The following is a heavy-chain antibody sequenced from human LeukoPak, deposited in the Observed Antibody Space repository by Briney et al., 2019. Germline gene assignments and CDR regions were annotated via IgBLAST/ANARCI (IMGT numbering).Heavy chain of an antibody. CDR1: GGTFSSYA. V-gene: IGHV1-69*04. CDR2: IIPILGIA. J-gene: IGHJ6*02. Sequence: SVKVSCKASGGTFSSYAISWVRQAPGQGLEWMGRIIPILGIANYAQKFQGRVTITADKSTSTAYMELSSLRSEYTAVYYCARDGIVLMVYATHVGMDVWGQGTTVTVSS. D-gene: IGHD2-8*01. CDR3: ARDGIVLMVYATHVGMDV.